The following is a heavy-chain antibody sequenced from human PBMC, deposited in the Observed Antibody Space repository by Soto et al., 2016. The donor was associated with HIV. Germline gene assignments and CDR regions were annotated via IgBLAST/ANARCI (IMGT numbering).Heavy chain of an antibody. J-gene: IGHJ3*02. D-gene: IGHD3-22*01. CDR2: IGTGGDT. CDR3: ARGRGSYDSSGYYFEAFDI. Sequence: EVQLVESGGGLVQPGGSLRLSCAASGFTFSSYDMHWVRQATGKGLEWVSGIGTGGDTYYIGSVKGRFTISRENAKNSLYLQMKSLRGGDTAVYYCARGRGSYDSSGYYFEAFDIWGQGQWSPSLQ. CDR1: GFTFSSYD. V-gene: IGHV3-13*04.